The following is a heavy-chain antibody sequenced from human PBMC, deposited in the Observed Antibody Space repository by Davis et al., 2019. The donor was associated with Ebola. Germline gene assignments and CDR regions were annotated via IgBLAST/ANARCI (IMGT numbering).Heavy chain of an antibody. CDR2: IKQDGSEK. Sequence: GGSLRLSCAASGFTFSSYWMNWVRQGPGKGLEWVANIKQDGSEKYYVDSVKGRFTISRDNAKNTLYLQMNSLRAEDTAVYYCARGSSKYSSSSPENDYWGQGTLVTVSS. CDR1: GFTFSSYW. CDR3: ARGSSKYSSSSPENDY. V-gene: IGHV3-7*01. D-gene: IGHD6-6*01. J-gene: IGHJ4*02.